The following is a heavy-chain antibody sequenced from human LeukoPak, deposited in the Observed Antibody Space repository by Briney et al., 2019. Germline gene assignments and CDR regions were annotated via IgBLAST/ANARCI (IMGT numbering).Heavy chain of an antibody. CDR3: ARQAAGDVDAFDI. CDR2: IYPGDSDT. V-gene: IGHV5-51*01. D-gene: IGHD6-25*01. J-gene: IGHJ3*02. CDR1: GYSFTSYW. Sequence: GESLKISCKGSGYSFTSYWIGWVRQMPGKGLEWMGIIYPGDSDTRYSPSFQGQVTISADKSISTAYLQWSSLKASDSAIYYCARQAAGDVDAFDIWGQGTMVTVSS.